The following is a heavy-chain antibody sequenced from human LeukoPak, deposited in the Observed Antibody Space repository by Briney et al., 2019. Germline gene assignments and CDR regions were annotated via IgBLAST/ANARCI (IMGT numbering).Heavy chain of an antibody. CDR3: ASSKGATTYYYYYGMDV. D-gene: IGHD5-12*01. V-gene: IGHV4-59*01. J-gene: IGHJ6*02. CDR1: GASISSYY. Sequence: SETLSLTCTVSGASISSYYWSWIRQPPGKGLEWIGYIYYSGSTNYNPSLKSRVTISVDTSKNQFSLKLSSVTAADTAVYYCASSKGATTYYYYYGMDVWGQGTKVTVSS. CDR2: IYYSGST.